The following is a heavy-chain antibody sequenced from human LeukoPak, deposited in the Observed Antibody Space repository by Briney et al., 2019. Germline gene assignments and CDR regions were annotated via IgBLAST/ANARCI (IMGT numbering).Heavy chain of an antibody. CDR1: GFTFSDYY. CDR2: ISSSSNTI. CDR3: ARQYSSSFRYFDY. V-gene: IGHV3-11*04. D-gene: IGHD6-13*01. Sequence: GGSLRLSCAASGFTFSDYYMSWIRQAPGKGLEWVSYISSSSNTIYYADSVKGRFTISRDNAKNSLYLQMNSLRAEDTAMYYCARQYSSSFRYFDYWGQGTLVTVSS. J-gene: IGHJ4*02.